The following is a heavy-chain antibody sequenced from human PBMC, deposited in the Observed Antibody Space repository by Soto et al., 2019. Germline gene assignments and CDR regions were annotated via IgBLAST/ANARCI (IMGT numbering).Heavy chain of an antibody. V-gene: IGHV3-23*04. CDR3: AREYYEFGSAYTGVYFDH. Sequence: LVESWGALEQPGGSLRLTCAASGFTYTSYPMSWVRQAPGKGLEWVASIGATTGSTYYADSVKGRFAISRDNSENMLYLHLNSLRAEDTAVYFCAREYYEFGSAYTGVYFDHSGQGTLVTVSS. D-gene: IGHD3-3*01. CDR1: GFTYTSYP. J-gene: IGHJ4*02. CDR2: IGATTGST.